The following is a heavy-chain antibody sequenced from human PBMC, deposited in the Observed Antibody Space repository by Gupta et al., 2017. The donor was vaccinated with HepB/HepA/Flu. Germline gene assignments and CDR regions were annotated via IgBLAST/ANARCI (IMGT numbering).Heavy chain of an antibody. D-gene: IGHD2-8*02. CDR3: ERDTGGHDDD. V-gene: IGHV3-74*01. CDR2: MNQHGSVR. J-gene: IGHJ4*02. CDR1: GFTVSSYW. Sequence: EVQLAESGGGLVQPGGSLRLSCAASGFTVSSYWLHWVRQAPGKGLVWVSRMNQHGSVRNYADSVKGRFTISRDNTKNAMYXQXNSVRAXDKAIYFCERDTGGHDDDGGKGTLVTGSS.